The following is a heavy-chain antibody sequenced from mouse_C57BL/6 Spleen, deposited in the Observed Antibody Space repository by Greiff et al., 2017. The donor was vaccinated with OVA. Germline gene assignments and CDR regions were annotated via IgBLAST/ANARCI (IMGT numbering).Heavy chain of an antibody. V-gene: IGHV3-6*01. CDR3: ARHYGTYYYAMDY. D-gene: IGHD1-1*01. CDR1: GYSITSGYY. Sequence: DVKLQESGPGLVKPSQSLSLTCSVTGYSITSGYYWNWIRQFPGNKLEWMGYISYDGSNNYNPSLKNRISITRDTSKNQFFLKLNSVTTEDTATYYCARHYGTYYYAMDYWGQGTSVTVSS. J-gene: IGHJ4*01. CDR2: ISYDGSN.